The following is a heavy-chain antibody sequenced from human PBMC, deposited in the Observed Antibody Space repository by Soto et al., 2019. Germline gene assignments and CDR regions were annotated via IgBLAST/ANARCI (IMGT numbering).Heavy chain of an antibody. Sequence: GGSLRLSCAASGFTFSSYEMNWVRQAPGQGLEWVSYISSSGSTIYYADSVKGRFTISRDNAKNSLYLQMTSLRAEDTAVYYCARAYGSGMLKSSYGMDVWGQGTTVTVSS. V-gene: IGHV3-48*03. J-gene: IGHJ6*02. CDR3: ARAYGSGMLKSSYGMDV. D-gene: IGHD3-10*01. CDR2: ISSSGSTI. CDR1: GFTFSSYE.